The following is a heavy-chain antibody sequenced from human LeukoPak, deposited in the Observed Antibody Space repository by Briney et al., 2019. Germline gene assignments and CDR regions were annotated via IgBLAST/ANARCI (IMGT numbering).Heavy chain of an antibody. CDR1: GGSISSYY. CDR3: ARVFSSSWKGAEPYFDY. Sequence: SETLSLTCTVSGGSISSYYWSWIRQPPGKGLEWIGYIYYSGSTNYNPSLKSRVTISVDTSKNQFSLKLSSVTAADTAVYYCARVFSSSWKGAEPYFDYWGQGTLVTVSS. J-gene: IGHJ4*02. D-gene: IGHD6-13*01. V-gene: IGHV4-59*01. CDR2: IYYSGST.